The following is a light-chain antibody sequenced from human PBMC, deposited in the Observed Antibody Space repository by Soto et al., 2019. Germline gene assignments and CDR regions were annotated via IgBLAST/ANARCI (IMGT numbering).Light chain of an antibody. J-gene: IGLJ1*01. CDR2: DDN. V-gene: IGLV1-51*01. Sequence: SVLTQPPSVSAAPGQKVTISCSGSSSNIGGNSVSWYQQLPGTAPKLLIYDDNKRPSGIPDRFSGSKSGTSATLAISGLRSEADADYYCASWDGSLSGHVFGTGTKVTVL. CDR3: ASWDGSLSGHV. CDR1: SSNIGGNS.